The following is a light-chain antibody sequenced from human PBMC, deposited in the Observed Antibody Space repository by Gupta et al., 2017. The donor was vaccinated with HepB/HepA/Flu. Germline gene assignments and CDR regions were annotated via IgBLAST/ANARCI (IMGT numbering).Light chain of an antibody. CDR1: QSLKSNY. Sequence: DNVLTQSPFTLSMSSGERVTLSCRASQSLKSNYLAWYQQKPGQAPRLLIYGASSRATGIPDRFSGSGSGTEFTLTITRLEPEDFGVYCCQQEGSSPRNFGQGTKMEIK. CDR3: QQEGSSPRN. CDR2: GAS. J-gene: IGKJ2*02. V-gene: IGKV3-20*01.